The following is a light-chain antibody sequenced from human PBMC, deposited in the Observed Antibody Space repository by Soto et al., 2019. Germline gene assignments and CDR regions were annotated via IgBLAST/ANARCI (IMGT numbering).Light chain of an antibody. J-gene: IGKJ1*01. V-gene: IGKV1-9*01. CDR1: QGISTY. CDR2: DAS. CDR3: QQYYSFPRT. Sequence: DIQLTQSPFFLSASVGDRVTITCRASQGISTYLVWYQQKAGEARKSLIYDASTLQSGVPSRFSGSGSGTDFTLTISCLQSEDFATYYCQQYYSFPRTFGQGTKVDIK.